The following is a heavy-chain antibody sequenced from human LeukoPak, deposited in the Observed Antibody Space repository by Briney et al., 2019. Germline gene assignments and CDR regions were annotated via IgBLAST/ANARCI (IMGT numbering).Heavy chain of an antibody. CDR3: AKRPSARLEDAEYFQH. J-gene: IGHJ1*01. CDR1: GFTFSSYA. Sequence: GGSLRLSCAASGFTFSSYAMSWVRQAPGKGLEWVSAISGSGGSTYYADSVKGRFTISRDNSKNTLYLQMNSLRAEDTAVYYCAKRPSARLEDAEYFQHWGQGTLVTVSS. D-gene: IGHD6-25*01. CDR2: ISGSGGST. V-gene: IGHV3-23*01.